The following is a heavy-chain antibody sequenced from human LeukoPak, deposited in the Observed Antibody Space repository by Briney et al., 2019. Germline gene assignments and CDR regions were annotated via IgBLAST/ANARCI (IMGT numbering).Heavy chain of an antibody. D-gene: IGHD1-1*01. V-gene: IGHV4-39*07. Sequence: SETLSLTCTVSGDSIISTSYYWGWIRQPPGKGLEWIGSMYYSGSTYFNPSLKSRVTISVDTSKNQFSLKLSSVTAADTAMYYCARGTVQEDWFDPWGQGTLVTVSS. CDR1: GDSIISTSYY. J-gene: IGHJ5*02. CDR2: MYYSGST. CDR3: ARGTVQEDWFDP.